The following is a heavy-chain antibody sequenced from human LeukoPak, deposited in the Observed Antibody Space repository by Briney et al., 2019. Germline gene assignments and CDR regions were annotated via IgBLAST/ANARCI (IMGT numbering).Heavy chain of an antibody. Sequence: PSQTLSLTCTVSGGSISSGVYYWSWIRQHPGKGLQWIGYIYYSGSTYYNPSLKSRVTISVDTSKNQFSLKLSSVTAADTAVYYCARAWNMDSGYDSDWFDPWGQGTLVTVSS. CDR1: GGSISSGVYY. J-gene: IGHJ5*02. CDR3: ARAWNMDSGYDSDWFDP. D-gene: IGHD5-12*01. V-gene: IGHV4-31*03. CDR2: IYYSGST.